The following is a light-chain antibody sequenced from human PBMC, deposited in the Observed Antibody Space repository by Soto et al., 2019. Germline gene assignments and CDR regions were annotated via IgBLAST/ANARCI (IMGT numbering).Light chain of an antibody. CDR2: AAS. Sequence: IQMTQSPSSLSASVGDRVIITCRASHDIGHELGWYQQKPGHAPKLLFFAASTLYSGVPPRFSGSGSVTLFPLNISILYAADVATYCYLQEYILPRTFGQGTTV. CDR3: LQEYILPRT. J-gene: IGKJ1*01. V-gene: IGKV1-6*01. CDR1: HDIGHE.